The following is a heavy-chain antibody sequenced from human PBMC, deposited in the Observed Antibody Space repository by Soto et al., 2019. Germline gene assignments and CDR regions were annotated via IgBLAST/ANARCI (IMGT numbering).Heavy chain of an antibody. D-gene: IGHD6-13*01. Sequence: KTSETLSLTCAVSGGSISSSNWWSWVRQPPGKGLEWIGEIYHSGSTNYNPSLKRRVTISVDKSKNQFSLKLSSVTAADTAVYYWASGRDSSSWYCRLDYYYCGMDVWGQGTTVTVSS. J-gene: IGHJ6*02. V-gene: IGHV4-4*02. CDR2: IYHSGST. CDR1: GGSISSSNW. CDR3: ASGRDSSSWYCRLDYYYCGMDV.